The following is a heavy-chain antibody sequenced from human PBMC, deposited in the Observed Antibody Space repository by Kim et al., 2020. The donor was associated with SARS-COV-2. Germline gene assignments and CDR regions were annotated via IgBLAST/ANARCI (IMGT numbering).Heavy chain of an antibody. Sequence: GESLKISCKGSGYSFTSYWIGWVRQMPGKGLEWMGIIYPGDSDTRYSPSFQGQVTISADKSISTAYLQWSSLKASDTAMYYCASHFSFPHYYGSGSPEGYAFDIWGQGTMVTVSS. CDR3: ASHFSFPHYYGSGSPEGYAFDI. D-gene: IGHD3-10*01. CDR1: GYSFTSYW. CDR2: IYPGDSDT. J-gene: IGHJ3*02. V-gene: IGHV5-51*01.